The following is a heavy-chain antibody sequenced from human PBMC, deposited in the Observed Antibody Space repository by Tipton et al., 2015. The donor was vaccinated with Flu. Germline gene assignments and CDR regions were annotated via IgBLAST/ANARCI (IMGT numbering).Heavy chain of an antibody. J-gene: IGHJ4*02. CDR3: ARAIAGADSL. V-gene: IGHV3-7*01. Sequence: QLVQSGGGLVQPGGSLRLSCAASGFSFSDYWMSWVRQPPGKGLESVANRKQDGSEIHYVESVRGRFTISRDNAKNSLYLQMNSLRAEDSAVYYCARAIAGADSLWCQGTLVTVSS. CDR2: RKQDGSEI. D-gene: IGHD3-16*01. CDR1: GFSFSDYW.